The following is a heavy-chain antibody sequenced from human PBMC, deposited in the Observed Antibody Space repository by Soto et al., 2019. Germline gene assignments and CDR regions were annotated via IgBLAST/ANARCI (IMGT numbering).Heavy chain of an antibody. D-gene: IGHD1-26*01. CDR3: ARRYGGNFDF. V-gene: IGHV4-59*01. Sequence: QVQLQESGPGLVKPSETLSLTCTVSGGSISSYYWSWIRQPPGKGLEWIGYIYYSGSTNYNPSLTSRFTISVDTTKTQFSLKLSSVTAADTAVYYCARRYGGNFDFWGQGTLVTVSS. J-gene: IGHJ4*02. CDR1: GGSISSYY. CDR2: IYYSGST.